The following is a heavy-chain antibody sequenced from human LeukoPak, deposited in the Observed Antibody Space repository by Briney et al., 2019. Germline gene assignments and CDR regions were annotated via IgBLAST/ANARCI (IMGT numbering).Heavy chain of an antibody. CDR1: GYTFTSYY. J-gene: IGHJ4*02. Sequence: GASVKVSCKASGYTFTSYYMHWVRQAPGQGLEWMGIINPSGGSTSYAQKFQRRVTMTRDTSTSTVYMELSSLRSEDTAVYYCARERYSRSWAIRWGYFDYWGQGTLVTVSS. CDR2: INPSGGST. V-gene: IGHV1-46*01. D-gene: IGHD6-13*01. CDR3: ARERYSRSWAIRWGYFDY.